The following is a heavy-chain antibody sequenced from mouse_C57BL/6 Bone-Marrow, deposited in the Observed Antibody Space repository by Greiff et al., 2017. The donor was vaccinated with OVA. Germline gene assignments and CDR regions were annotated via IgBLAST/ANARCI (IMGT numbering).Heavy chain of an antibody. Sequence: QVQLKESGPGLVQPSQSLSITCTVSGFSLTSYGVHWVRQSPGKGLEWLGVIWSGGSTDYNAAFISRLSISKDNSKSQVFFKMNSLQADDTAIYYCARNTPLITTVGDWYFDVWGTGTTVTVSS. J-gene: IGHJ1*03. CDR1: GFSLTSYG. V-gene: IGHV2-2*01. CDR2: IWSGGST. D-gene: IGHD1-1*01. CDR3: ARNTPLITTVGDWYFDV.